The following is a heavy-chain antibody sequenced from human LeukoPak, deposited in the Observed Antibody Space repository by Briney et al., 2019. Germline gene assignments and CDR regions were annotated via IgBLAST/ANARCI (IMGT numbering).Heavy chain of an antibody. D-gene: IGHD5-18*01. CDR3: ARALYSYGYGGEFDY. Sequence: GGSLRLSCAASGFTFSSYAMSWVRQAPGKGLEWVANIKQDGSEKYYVDSVKGRFTISRDNAKNSLYLQMNSLRAEDTAVYYCARALYSYGYGGEFDYWGQGTLVTVSS. V-gene: IGHV3-7*01. CDR2: IKQDGSEK. CDR1: GFTFSSYA. J-gene: IGHJ4*02.